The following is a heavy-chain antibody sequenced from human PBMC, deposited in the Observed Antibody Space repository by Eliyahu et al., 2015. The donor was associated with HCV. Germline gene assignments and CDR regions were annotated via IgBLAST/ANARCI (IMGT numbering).Heavy chain of an antibody. J-gene: IGHJ4*02. CDR1: GFTFSNAW. D-gene: IGHD3-22*01. CDR3: TTTYYYDSSGYYSDY. Sequence: EVQLVESGGGLVKPGGSLRLSCAASGFTFSNAWMSWVRQAPGKGLEWVGRIKSKTDGGTTDYAAPVKGRFTISRDDSKNTLYLQMNSLKTEDTAVYYCTTTYYYDSSGYYSDYWGQGTLVTVSS. V-gene: IGHV3-15*01. CDR2: IKSKTDGGTT.